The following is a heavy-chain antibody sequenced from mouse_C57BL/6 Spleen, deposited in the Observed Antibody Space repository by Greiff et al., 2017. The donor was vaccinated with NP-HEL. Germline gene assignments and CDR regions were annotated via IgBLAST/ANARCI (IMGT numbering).Heavy chain of an antibody. V-gene: IGHV1-72*01. CDR2: IDPNSGGT. CDR3: ARYRITTVVHWYFDV. Sequence: QVQLQQPGAELVKPGASVKLSCKASGYTFTSYWMHWVQQRPGRGLEWIGRIDPNSGGTKYNEKFKSKATLTVDKPSSTAYMQLSSLTSEDSAVYYGARYRITTVVHWYFDVWGTGTTVTVSS. J-gene: IGHJ1*03. D-gene: IGHD1-1*01. CDR1: GYTFTSYW.